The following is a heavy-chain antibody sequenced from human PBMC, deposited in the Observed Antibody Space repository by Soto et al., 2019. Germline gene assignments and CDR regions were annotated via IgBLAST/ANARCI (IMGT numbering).Heavy chain of an antibody. CDR2: IYYSGST. Sequence: SETLSLTCTVSGGSISSYYWSWIRQPPGKGLEWIGYIYYSGSTNYNPSLKSRVTISVDTSKNQFSLKLSSVTAADTAVYYCARETYGDYVGYFDPWGQGTQVTVSS. CDR1: GGSISSYY. D-gene: IGHD4-17*01. V-gene: IGHV4-59*12. J-gene: IGHJ5*02. CDR3: ARETYGDYVGYFDP.